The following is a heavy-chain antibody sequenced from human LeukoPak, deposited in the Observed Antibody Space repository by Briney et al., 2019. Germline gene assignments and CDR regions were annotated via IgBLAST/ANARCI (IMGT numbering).Heavy chain of an antibody. D-gene: IGHD6-19*01. CDR2: INSDGSST. V-gene: IGHV3-74*01. Sequence: QTGGSLRLSCAASGFTFSSYWMHWVRQAPGKGLVWVSRINSDGSSTSYADSVKGRFTISRDNAKNTLYLQMNSLRAEDTAVYYCTRGAYSSGPFDPWGQGTLVTVSS. CDR1: GFTFSSYW. J-gene: IGHJ5*02. CDR3: TRGAYSSGPFDP.